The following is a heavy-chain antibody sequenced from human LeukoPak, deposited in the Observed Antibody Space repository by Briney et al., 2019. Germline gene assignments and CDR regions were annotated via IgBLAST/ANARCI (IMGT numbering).Heavy chain of an antibody. CDR2: ISDSGGSP. CDR3: AKDQYGGYFDY. J-gene: IGHJ4*02. Sequence: PGGSLRLSCALSGLTFSNYAMSWVRQAPGKGLEWVSGISDSGGSPYYADSVKGRFTISRDNSKNTLYLQMNSLGAEDTAVYFCAKDQYGGYFDYWGQGTLVTVSS. CDR1: GLTFSNYA. V-gene: IGHV3-23*01. D-gene: IGHD2-21*01.